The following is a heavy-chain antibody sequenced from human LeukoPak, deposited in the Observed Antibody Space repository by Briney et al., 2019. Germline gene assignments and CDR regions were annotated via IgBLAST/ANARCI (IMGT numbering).Heavy chain of an antibody. J-gene: IGHJ4*02. V-gene: IGHV4-39*02. Sequence: SETLSLTCTVSGGSINSTTYYWGWIRQPPGKGLEWIGTIYYTGNTYYNPSLKSRVTMSVDTSKNHFSLKLSSVTAADTAVYYCERRLGVMNPFDYWGQGTLVTVSS. CDR2: IYYTGNT. CDR3: ERRLGVMNPFDY. CDR1: GGSINSTTYY. D-gene: IGHD3-22*01.